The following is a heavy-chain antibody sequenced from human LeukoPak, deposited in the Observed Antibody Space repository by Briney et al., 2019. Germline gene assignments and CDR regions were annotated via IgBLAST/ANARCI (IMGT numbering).Heavy chain of an antibody. J-gene: IGHJ4*02. CDR2: INPNSGGT. CDR1: GYTFTGYC. D-gene: IGHD5-18*01. V-gene: IGHV1-2*02. CDR3: ARAPRIDTAMANGPSLFDY. Sequence: ASVKVSCKASGYTFTGYCMHWVRQAPGQGLEWMGWINPNSGGTNYAQKFQGRVTMTRDTSISTAYMELSRLTSDDTAVYYCARAPRIDTAMANGPSLFDYWGQGTLVTVSS.